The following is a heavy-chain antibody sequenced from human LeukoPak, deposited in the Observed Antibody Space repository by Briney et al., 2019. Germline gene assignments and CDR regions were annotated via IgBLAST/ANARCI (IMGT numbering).Heavy chain of an antibody. J-gene: IGHJ3*02. CDR3: AKDGPRPHAFDI. CDR1: GFTFSNYA. V-gene: IGHV3-23*01. Sequence: PGGSLRPSCAASGFTFSNYAMSWVRQAPGKGLEWVSAIGGSGGSTYYADSVKGRFTISRDNSKNTLYLQMNSLRAEDTAVYYCAKDGPRPHAFDIWGQGTMVTVSS. CDR2: IGGSGGST.